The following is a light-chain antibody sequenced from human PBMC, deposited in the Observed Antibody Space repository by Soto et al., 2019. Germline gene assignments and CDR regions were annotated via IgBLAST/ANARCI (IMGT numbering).Light chain of an antibody. J-gene: IGKJ1*01. CDR1: QTCLSSSNNQNH. CDR3: QQYYDTPST. Sequence: DLVMTQSPDSLAVSLVESSTINCKSSQTCLSSSNNQNHLAWYQQKPGQPPRLLIYWASTRESGVPDRFSGSGSGTDFTLTISSLQAEDVAIYYCQQYYDTPSTFGQGTKVDIK. CDR2: WAS. V-gene: IGKV4-1*01.